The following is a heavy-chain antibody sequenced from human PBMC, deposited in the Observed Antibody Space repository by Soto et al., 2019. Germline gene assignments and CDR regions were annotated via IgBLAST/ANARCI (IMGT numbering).Heavy chain of an antibody. CDR1: GGSISSYY. V-gene: IGHV4-59*08. J-gene: IGHJ4*02. D-gene: IGHD6-13*01. CDR3: ARLGNYFDY. CDR2: IYYSGST. Sequence: SETLSLTCTVAGGSISSYYWSWIRQPPGKGLEWIGYIYYSGSTNYNPSLKSRVTISVDTSKNQFSLKLSSVTAADTAVYYCARLGNYFDYWGQGTLVTVSS.